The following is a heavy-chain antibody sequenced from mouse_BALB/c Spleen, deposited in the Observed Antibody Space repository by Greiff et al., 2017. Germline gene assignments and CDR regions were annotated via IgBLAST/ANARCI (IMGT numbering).Heavy chain of an antibody. CDR3: ARDYGQYAMDY. J-gene: IGHJ4*01. CDR2: INPYNDGT. V-gene: IGHV1-14*01. Sequence: VHVKQSGPELVKPGASVKMSCKASGYTFTSYVMHWVKQTPGQGLEWIGYINPYNDGTKYNEKFKGKATLTSDKSSSTAYMELSSLTSEDSAVYYCARDYGQYAMDYWGQGTSVTVSS. D-gene: IGHD1-1*02. CDR1: GYTFTSYV.